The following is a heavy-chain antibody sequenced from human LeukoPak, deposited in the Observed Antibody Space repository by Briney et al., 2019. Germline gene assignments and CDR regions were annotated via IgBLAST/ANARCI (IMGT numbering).Heavy chain of an antibody. CDR2: ISGYNGNT. J-gene: IGHJ5*02. Sequence: ASVKVSCKTSGYTFTSYGISWVRQAPGQGLEWMGWISGYNGNTKYAQKFQGRVTMTTDTSTSTAYMELRSLRSDDTAVYYCARAVAGTHWFDPWGQGTLVIVSS. V-gene: IGHV1-18*01. CDR1: GYTFTSYG. CDR3: ARAVAGTHWFDP. D-gene: IGHD6-19*01.